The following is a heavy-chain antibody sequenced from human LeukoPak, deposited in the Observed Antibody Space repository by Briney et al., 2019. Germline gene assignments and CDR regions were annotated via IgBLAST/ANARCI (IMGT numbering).Heavy chain of an antibody. V-gene: IGHV4-4*07. CDR2: IYTSGST. J-gene: IGHJ5*02. CDR1: GGSISSYY. D-gene: IGHD3-9*01. CDR3: ARESHKVTISKRLFDP. Sequence: PSETLSLTCTVSGGSISSYYWSWIRQPAVKGLEWIGRIYTSGSTNYNPSLKSRVTMSVDTSKNQFSLKLSSVTAADTAVYYCARESHKVTISKRLFDPWGQGTLVTVSS.